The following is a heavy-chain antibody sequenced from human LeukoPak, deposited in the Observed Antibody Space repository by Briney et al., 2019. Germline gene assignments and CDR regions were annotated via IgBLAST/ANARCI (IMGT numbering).Heavy chain of an antibody. D-gene: IGHD3-22*01. CDR2: TYPNNGGT. CDR3: ARGPYYFDSSTCAPGPPDY. Sequence: ASVKVSCKASGYTFTGYYIHWVRQAPRQGLECMGWTYPNNGGTNYAQQFQGRVTMTRDTSINTAYMEVSRLRSDDTAVYYCARGPYYFDSSTCAPGPPDYWGQGTLVTVSS. J-gene: IGHJ4*02. V-gene: IGHV1-2*02. CDR1: GYTFTGYY.